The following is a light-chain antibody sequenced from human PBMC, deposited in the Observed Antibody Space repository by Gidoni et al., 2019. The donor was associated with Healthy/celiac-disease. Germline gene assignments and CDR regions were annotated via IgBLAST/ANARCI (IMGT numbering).Light chain of an antibody. CDR2: DAS. J-gene: IGKJ2*01. CDR3: QQRRNWPPSYT. CDR1: QSVSSY. Sequence: EIVLTQSPATLSLSPGERATLSCRASQSVSSYLAWYQQKPGQAPRLLIYDASNRSTGIPARFSGSGSRTDFTLTISSLEPEDFAVYYCQQRRNWPPSYTFGQGTKLEIK. V-gene: IGKV3-11*01.